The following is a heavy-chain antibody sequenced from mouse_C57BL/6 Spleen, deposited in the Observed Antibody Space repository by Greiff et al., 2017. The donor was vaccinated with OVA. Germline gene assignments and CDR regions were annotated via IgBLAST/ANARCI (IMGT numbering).Heavy chain of an antibody. J-gene: IGHJ3*01. V-gene: IGHV3-6*01. CDR1: GYSITSGYY. D-gene: IGHD2-2*01. CDR3: ARGDGYERFAY. Sequence: EVQLQQSGPGLVKPSQSLSLTCSVTGYSITSGYYWNWIRQFPGNKLEWMGYISYDGSNNYNPSLKNRISITRDTSKNQFFLKLNSVTTEDTATYYCARGDGYERFAYWGQGTLVTVSA. CDR2: ISYDGSN.